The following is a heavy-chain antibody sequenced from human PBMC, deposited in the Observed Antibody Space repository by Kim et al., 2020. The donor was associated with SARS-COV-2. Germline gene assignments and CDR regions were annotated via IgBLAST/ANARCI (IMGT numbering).Heavy chain of an antibody. CDR3: ARGAQLRSDTNSEGFDY. V-gene: IGHV4-34*01. CDR1: GGSFSGYY. CDR2: INHSGST. Sequence: SETLSLTCAVYGGSFSGYYWSWIRQPPGKGLEWIGEINHSGSTNYNPSLKSRVTISVDTSKNQFSLKLSSVTAADTAVYYCARGAQLRSDTNSEGFDYWGQGTLVTVSS. D-gene: IGHD2-8*01. J-gene: IGHJ4*02.